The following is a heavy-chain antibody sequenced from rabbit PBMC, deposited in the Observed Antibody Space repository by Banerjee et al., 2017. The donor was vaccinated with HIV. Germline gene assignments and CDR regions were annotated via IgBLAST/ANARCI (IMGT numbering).Heavy chain of an antibody. Sequence: QEQLVESGGGLVQPEGSLTLTCTASGFDFSRSYWICWVRQAPGKGLEWIGCIDTSSGTTGYASWAKGRFTISKTSSTTVTLQRTSRTAADTATYCCATNSYGYGFDVNLWGQGTLVTVS. J-gene: IGHJ4*01. D-gene: IGHD6-1*01. CDR1: GFDFSRSYW. CDR3: ATNSYGYGFDVNL. CDR2: IDTSSGTT. V-gene: IGHV1S45*01.